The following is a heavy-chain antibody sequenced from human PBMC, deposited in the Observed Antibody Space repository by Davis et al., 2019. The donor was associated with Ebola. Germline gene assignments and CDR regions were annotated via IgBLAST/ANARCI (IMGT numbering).Heavy chain of an antibody. J-gene: IGHJ4*02. D-gene: IGHD6-19*01. CDR2: IKYDGSET. CDR3: ARLAAAGFDS. Sequence: GASLKISCAASGFTFSYYWMSWVRQAPGKGLEWVANIKYDGSETNYVDSVKGRFTNSRDDAKNSLYLQMDSLRVEDTAVYYCARLAAAGFDSWGQGVLVTVSS. CDR1: GFTFSYYW. V-gene: IGHV3-7*01.